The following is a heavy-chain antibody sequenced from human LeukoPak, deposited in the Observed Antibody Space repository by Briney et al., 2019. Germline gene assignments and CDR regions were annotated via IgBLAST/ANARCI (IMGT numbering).Heavy chain of an antibody. CDR3: ARLSGRGSGSYYSKPQRSNDAFDI. D-gene: IGHD1-26*01. CDR2: INHSGST. Sequence: KTSETLSLTCAVYGGSFSGYYWSWIRQPPGKGLEWIGEINHSGSTNYNPSLKSRVTISVDTSKNQFSLKLSSVTAADTAVYYCARLSGRGSGSYYSKPQRSNDAFDIWGQGTMVTVSS. V-gene: IGHV4-34*01. CDR1: GGSFSGYY. J-gene: IGHJ3*02.